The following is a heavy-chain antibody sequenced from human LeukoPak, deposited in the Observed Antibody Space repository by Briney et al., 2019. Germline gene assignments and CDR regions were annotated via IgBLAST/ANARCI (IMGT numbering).Heavy chain of an antibody. D-gene: IGHD6-19*01. CDR2: ISSSGSTI. CDR1: GFTFSSYE. V-gene: IGHV3-48*03. CDR3: ARDPSANAFDI. Sequence: GGSLRLSCAASGFTFSSYEMNWVRQAPGKGLEWVSYISSSGSTIYYADSVKGRFTISRDNAKNSLYLQMNSLRAEDTAVYYCARDPSANAFDIWGQGTMVTVSS. J-gene: IGHJ3*02.